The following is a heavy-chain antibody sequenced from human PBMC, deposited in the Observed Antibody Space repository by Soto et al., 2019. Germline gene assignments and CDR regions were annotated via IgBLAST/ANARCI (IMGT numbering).Heavy chain of an antibody. D-gene: IGHD4-17*01. Sequence: GASVKVSCKASGYTFTSYGISWVRQAPGQGLEWMGWISAYNGNTNYAQKLQGRVTMTTDTSTSTAYMELRSLRSDDTAVYYCARDLGLLTTSGMDVWGQGTTVTVSS. CDR2: ISAYNGNT. V-gene: IGHV1-18*04. J-gene: IGHJ6*02. CDR3: ARDLGLLTTSGMDV. CDR1: GYTFTSYG.